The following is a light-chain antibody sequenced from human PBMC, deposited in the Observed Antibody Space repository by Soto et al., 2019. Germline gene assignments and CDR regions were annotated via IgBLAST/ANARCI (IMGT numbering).Light chain of an antibody. CDR2: TAS. CDR3: QQYNSQWT. CDR1: QSISSW. V-gene: IGKV1-5*03. J-gene: IGKJ1*01. Sequence: DIQMTQSPSTLSASVGDRVTITCRASQSISSWLAWYQQKPGRAPKLLIYTASSLESGVPSRFSGSGSGTEFTLTISSLQPDDFATYYCQQYNSQWTFGQGTKVEFK.